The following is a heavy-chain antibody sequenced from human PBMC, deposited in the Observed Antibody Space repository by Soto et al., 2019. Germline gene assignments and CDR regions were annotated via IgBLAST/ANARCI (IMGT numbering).Heavy chain of an antibody. CDR2: IYYSGST. J-gene: IGHJ5*02. Sequence: SETLSLTCTVSGGSISNFYWSWIRQHTGKGLEWIGYIYYSGSTNYNPSLKSRVTISVDTSKNQFSLKLSSVTAADTAVYYCARRLAVAGLAWFAPWGQGTLVTVSS. D-gene: IGHD6-19*01. CDR1: GGSISNFY. V-gene: IGHV4-59*08. CDR3: ARRLAVAGLAWFAP.